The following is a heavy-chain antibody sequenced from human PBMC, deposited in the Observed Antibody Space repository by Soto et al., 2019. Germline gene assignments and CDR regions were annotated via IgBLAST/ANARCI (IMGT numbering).Heavy chain of an antibody. CDR1: GGSISSGGYY. CDR3: ARDRRGDLDY. Sequence: KASETLSLTCTVSGGSISSGGYYWSWIRQHPGKGLEWIGYIYYSGSTYYNPSLKSRVTISVDTSKNQFSLKLSSVTAADTAVYYCARDRRGDLDYWGQGTLVTVSS. J-gene: IGHJ4*02. CDR2: IYYSGST. V-gene: IGHV4-31*03. D-gene: IGHD3-3*01.